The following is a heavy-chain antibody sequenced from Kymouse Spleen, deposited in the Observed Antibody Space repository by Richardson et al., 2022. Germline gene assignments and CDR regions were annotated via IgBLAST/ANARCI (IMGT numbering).Heavy chain of an antibody. Sequence: EVQLVESGGGLVQPGRSLRLSCAASGFTFDDYAMHWVRQAPGKGLEWVSGISWNSGSIGYADSVKGRFTISRDNAKNSLYLQMNSLRAEDTALYYCAKDMRPQGIAARRGYYYYGMDVWGQGTTVTVSS. V-gene: IGHV3-9*01. CDR2: ISWNSGSI. CDR3: AKDMRPQGIAARRGYYYYGMDV. D-gene: IGHD6-6*01. J-gene: IGHJ6*02. CDR1: GFTFDDYA.